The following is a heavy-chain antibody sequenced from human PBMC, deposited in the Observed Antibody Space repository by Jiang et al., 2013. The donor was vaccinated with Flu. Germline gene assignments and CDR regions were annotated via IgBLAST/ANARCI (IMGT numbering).Heavy chain of an antibody. CDR3: ARDPRLYYFDSSGDAFDI. CDR2: IYHSGMT. D-gene: IGHD3-22*01. Sequence: SLTCTVSDYSISSGYYWGWIRQSPGKGLEWIGSIYHSGMTYYNPSLKSRVSISVDTSKNQFSLKLSSVTAADTAVYYCARDPRLYYFDSSGDAFDIWGQGTKVIVSS. J-gene: IGHJ3*02. V-gene: IGHV4-38-2*02. CDR1: DYSISSGYY.